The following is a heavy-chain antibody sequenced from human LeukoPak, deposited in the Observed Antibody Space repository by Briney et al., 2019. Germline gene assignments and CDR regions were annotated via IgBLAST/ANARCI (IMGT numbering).Heavy chain of an antibody. Sequence: SETLSLTCGVSGFSISSGHYWGWIRPPPGEGLELIGSIFHTGATYSSPSLQSLVNFSIDTSKNHFSLKLRSVTAADTAVYYCASQPTNHYADYWGPGTLVTVPS. CDR3: ASQPTNHYADY. D-gene: IGHD1-14*01. CDR1: GFSISSGHY. V-gene: IGHV4-38-2*01. CDR2: IFHTGAT. J-gene: IGHJ4*02.